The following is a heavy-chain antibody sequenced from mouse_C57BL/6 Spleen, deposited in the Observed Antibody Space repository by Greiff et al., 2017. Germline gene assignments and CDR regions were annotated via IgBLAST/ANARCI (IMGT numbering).Heavy chain of an antibody. CDR2: ISSGSSTI. D-gene: IGHD1-1*01. V-gene: IGHV5-17*01. Sequence: EVQRVVSGGGLVKPGGSLKLSCASSGFTFSDYGMHLVRQAPQKGMGWVAYISSGSSTIYYADTVKGRFPISRDNAKNTLFLQMTSLRSEDTGMYYCARGRVVDYYAMDYWGQGTSVTVSS. CDR3: ARGRVVDYYAMDY. J-gene: IGHJ4*01. CDR1: GFTFSDYG.